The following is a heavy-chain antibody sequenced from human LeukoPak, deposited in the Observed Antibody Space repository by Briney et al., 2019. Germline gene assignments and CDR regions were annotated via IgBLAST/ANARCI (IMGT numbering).Heavy chain of an antibody. CDR1: GGTFSSYA. CDR3: ARGGGYCSGGSCYSRLVY. J-gene: IGHJ4*02. CDR2: IIPIFGIA. Sequence: SVKVSCKASGGTFSSYAISWVRQAPGQGLEWMGRIIPIFGIANYAQKFQGRVTITADKSTSTACMELSSLRSEDTAVYYCARGGGYCSGGSCYSRLVYWGQGTLVTVSS. D-gene: IGHD2-15*01. V-gene: IGHV1-69*04.